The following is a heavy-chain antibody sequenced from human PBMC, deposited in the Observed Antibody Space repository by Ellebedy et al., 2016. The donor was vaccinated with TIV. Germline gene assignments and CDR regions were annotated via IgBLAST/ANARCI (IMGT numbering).Heavy chain of an antibody. CDR3: ARGSIAQESYWEY. V-gene: IGHV3-7*01. D-gene: IGHD1-26*01. CDR1: GFTFNNYA. CDR2: VRQDENEI. J-gene: IGHJ4*02. Sequence: GESLKISXAASGFTFNNYAMSWVRQAPGKGLEWVANVRQDENEIHYVGSVKGRFTISRDNTKNSLYLQMNSLTAEDTAVYYCARGSIAQESYWEYWGQGTLVTVSS.